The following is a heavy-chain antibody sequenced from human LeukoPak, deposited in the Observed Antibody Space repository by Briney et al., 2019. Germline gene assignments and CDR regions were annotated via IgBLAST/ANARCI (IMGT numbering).Heavy chain of an antibody. D-gene: IGHD3-22*01. CDR1: GYTFTSYG. V-gene: IGHV1-18*01. Sequence: ASVKVSCKASGYTFTSYGISWVRQAPGQGLEWMGRISAYNGNTNYAQKLQGRVTMTTDTSTSTAYMELRSLRSDVTAVYYCARDGFYDSSGYYYEDYYYYGMDVWGQGTTVTVSS. CDR2: ISAYNGNT. CDR3: ARDGFYDSSGYYYEDYYYYGMDV. J-gene: IGHJ6*02.